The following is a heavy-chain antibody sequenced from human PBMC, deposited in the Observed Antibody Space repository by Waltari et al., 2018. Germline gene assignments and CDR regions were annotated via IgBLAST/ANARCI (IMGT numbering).Heavy chain of an antibody. CDR3: ARDVIGSYYYYGMDV. Sequence: QVQLQESGPGLVKPSETLSLTCTVSGGSISSYYWSWIRQPPGKGLEWIGYIYYSGSTNYNPSLKSRVTISLDTSKNQFSLKLSSVTAADTAVYYCARDVIGSYYYYGMDVWGQGTTVTVSS. J-gene: IGHJ6*02. V-gene: IGHV4-59*01. CDR1: GGSISSYY. D-gene: IGHD2-15*01. CDR2: IYYSGST.